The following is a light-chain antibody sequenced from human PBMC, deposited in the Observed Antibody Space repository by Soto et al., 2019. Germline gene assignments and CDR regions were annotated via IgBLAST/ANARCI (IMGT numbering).Light chain of an antibody. CDR1: QSVSSN. Sequence: EIVMTQSPATLSVSPGERASLSCRASQSVSSNLAWYQQKPGQTPRLLIYATSTRATGIPARFSGSGSGTEFTLTISSLQSEDFAVYYCQHYNNWPLTFGGGIKVEIK. J-gene: IGKJ4*01. CDR2: ATS. V-gene: IGKV3-15*01. CDR3: QHYNNWPLT.